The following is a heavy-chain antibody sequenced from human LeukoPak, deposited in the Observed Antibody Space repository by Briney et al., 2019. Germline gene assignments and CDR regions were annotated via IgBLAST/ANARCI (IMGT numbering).Heavy chain of an antibody. CDR3: ARSLGSYYFDY. D-gene: IGHD1-26*01. V-gene: IGHV3-48*03. J-gene: IGHJ4*02. CDR1: GFTFSSYE. CDR2: ISSSGSTI. Sequence: GGSLRLSCAASGFTFSSYEMNGVRQAPGKGLEWVSYISSSGSTIYYADSVKGRFTISRDNAKNSLYLQMNSLRAEDTAVYYCARSLGSYYFDYWGQGTLVTVSS.